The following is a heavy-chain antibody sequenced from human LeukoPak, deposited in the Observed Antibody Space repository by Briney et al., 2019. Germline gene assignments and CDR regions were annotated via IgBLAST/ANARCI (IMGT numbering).Heavy chain of an antibody. J-gene: IGHJ4*02. Sequence: SVKVSCKASGGTFSSYAISWVRQASGQGLEWVGGIIPMSGTANDAQKFQGRVTITADESTSTAYMELSSLRSEDTAIYYCASPVKYYDTWSGYPPLDYWGQGTLVTVSS. V-gene: IGHV1-69*13. CDR1: GGTFSSYA. D-gene: IGHD3-3*01. CDR2: IIPMSGTA. CDR3: ASPVKYYDTWSGYPPLDY.